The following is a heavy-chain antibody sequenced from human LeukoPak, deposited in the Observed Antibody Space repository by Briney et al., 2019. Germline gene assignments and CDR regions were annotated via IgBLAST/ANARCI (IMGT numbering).Heavy chain of an antibody. CDR1: GFTFSSYA. J-gene: IGHJ4*02. CDR2: ISGSGGST. Sequence: GGSLRLSCAASGFTFSSYAMSWVREAPGKGLEWVSVISGSGGSTYNADSVKGRFTISRDNSKNTLYLQMNSLRAEDTAVYYCAKLIGASMVRGVSPYYFDYWGQGTLVTVSS. V-gene: IGHV3-23*01. CDR3: AKLIGASMVRGVSPYYFDY. D-gene: IGHD3-10*01.